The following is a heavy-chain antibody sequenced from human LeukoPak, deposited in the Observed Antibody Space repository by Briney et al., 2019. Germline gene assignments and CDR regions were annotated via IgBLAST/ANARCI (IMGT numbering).Heavy chain of an antibody. J-gene: IGHJ4*02. CDR2: ISAYNGNT. D-gene: IGHD1-26*01. CDR3: ARAESRWELHPGYYFDY. Sequence: ASVKVSCKASGYTFTSYGISWVRQAPGQGLEWMGWISAYNGNTNYAQKLQGRVTMTTDTSTSTAYMELRSLRSDDTAVYYCARAESRWELHPGYYFDYWGQGTLVTVSS. V-gene: IGHV1-18*01. CDR1: GYTFTSYG.